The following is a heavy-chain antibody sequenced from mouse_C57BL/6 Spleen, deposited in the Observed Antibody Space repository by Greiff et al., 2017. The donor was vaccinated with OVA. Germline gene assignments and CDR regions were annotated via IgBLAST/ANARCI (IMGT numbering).Heavy chain of an antibody. CDR3: ARARYDVKEWYFDV. V-gene: IGHV1-64*01. Sequence: QVQLQQPGAELVKPGASVKLSCKASGYTFTSYWMHWVKQRPGQGLEWIGMIHPNSGSTNYNEKFKSKATLTVDKSSSTAYMQLSSLTSEDSAVYYWARARYDVKEWYFDVWGTGTTVTVSS. CDR1: GYTFTSYW. J-gene: IGHJ1*03. CDR2: IHPNSGST. D-gene: IGHD2-14*01.